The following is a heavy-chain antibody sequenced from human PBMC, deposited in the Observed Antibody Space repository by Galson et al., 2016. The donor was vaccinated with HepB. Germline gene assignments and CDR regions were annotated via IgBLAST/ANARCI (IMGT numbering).Heavy chain of an antibody. J-gene: IGHJ4*02. CDR2: IKSDGSYT. D-gene: IGHD5-24*01. V-gene: IGHV3-74*01. Sequence: SLRLSCAASGFSFKNNWMHWVRQAPGKGLVWVSRIKSDGSYTNYADSVKGRFTISRDNAKNTLYLQMNSLRADDTAIYYCVRDGDAYNFDYWGQGTLVTVSS. CDR3: VRDGDAYNFDY. CDR1: GFSFKNNW.